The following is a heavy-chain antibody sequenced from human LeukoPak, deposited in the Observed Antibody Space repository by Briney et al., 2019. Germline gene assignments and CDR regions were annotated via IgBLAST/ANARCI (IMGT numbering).Heavy chain of an antibody. J-gene: IGHJ4*02. CDR2: ISGSGDST. D-gene: IGHD6-19*01. CDR1: GFTFSNYA. CDR3: ARASSGSLVRGFDY. Sequence: GGSLRLSCAASGFTFSNYAMRWVRQAPGKGLEWVSGISGSGDSTYYADSVKGRFTISRDNSKNTLYLQMNSLRAEDTAVYYCARASSGSLVRGFDYWGQGTLVTVSS. V-gene: IGHV3-23*01.